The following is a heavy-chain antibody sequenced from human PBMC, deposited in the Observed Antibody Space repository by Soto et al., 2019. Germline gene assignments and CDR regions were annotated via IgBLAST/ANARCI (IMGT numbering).Heavy chain of an antibody. D-gene: IGHD3-10*01. CDR3: AKVHSRLLWFGELLFDY. CDR1: GFTFDDYA. V-gene: IGHV3-9*01. CDR2: ISWNSGSI. J-gene: IGHJ4*02. Sequence: GGSLRLSCAASGFTFDDYAMHWVRQAPGKGLEWVSGISWNSGSIGYADSVKGRFTISRDNAKNSLYLQMNSLRAEDTALYYCAKVHSRLLWFGELLFDYWCQGTLVTVSS.